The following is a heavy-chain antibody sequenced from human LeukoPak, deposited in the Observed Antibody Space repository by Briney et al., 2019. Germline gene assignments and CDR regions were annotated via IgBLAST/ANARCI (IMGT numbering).Heavy chain of an antibody. D-gene: IGHD4-11*01. J-gene: IGHJ5*02. V-gene: IGHV3-73*01. CDR2: IRSEPKNFAT. CDR3: FSSNSTPGGNWFDP. Sequence: GGSLKLSCVASGFSFSDSAIHWVSQAAGKGREWVGRIRSEPKNFATAYAASVRSRFTISRDDSKNTAYLQMDGLKNEDTAVYFCFSSNSTPGGNWFDPWGQGTLVTISS. CDR1: GFSFSDSA.